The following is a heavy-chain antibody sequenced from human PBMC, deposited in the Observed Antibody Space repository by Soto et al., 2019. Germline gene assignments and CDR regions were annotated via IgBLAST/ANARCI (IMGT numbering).Heavy chain of an antibody. CDR2: IYYSGST. Sequence: SATLSLTCAVSGDSMSSSDYYWCWKHQTQGKGLEWIGNIYYSGSTNYNPSLKSRVTISVDTSKIQFSLKLSSVTAADTAVYYCARGDFWSGYYYYYGVDVWGQGTTVTVSS. D-gene: IGHD3-3*01. J-gene: IGHJ6*02. V-gene: IGHV4-61*08. CDR3: ARGDFWSGYYYYYGVDV. CDR1: GDSMSSSDYY.